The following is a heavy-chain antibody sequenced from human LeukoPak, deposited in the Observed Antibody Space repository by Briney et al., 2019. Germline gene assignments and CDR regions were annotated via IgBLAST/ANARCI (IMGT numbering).Heavy chain of an antibody. D-gene: IGHD3-22*01. Sequence: SETLSLTCAVYGGSFSGYYWNWIRQPPGKGLEWIGEITHSGSTKYNPSLKSRVTTSVDTAKKQVSLKVSSVTAADTAVYYCARGGHYDSIYYYYGMDVWGQGTTVTVSS. CDR1: GGSFSGYY. CDR2: ITHSGST. CDR3: ARGGHYDSIYYYYGMDV. J-gene: IGHJ6*02. V-gene: IGHV4-34*01.